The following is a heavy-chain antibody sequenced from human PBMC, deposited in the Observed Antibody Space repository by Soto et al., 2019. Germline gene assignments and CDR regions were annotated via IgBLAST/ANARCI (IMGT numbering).Heavy chain of an antibody. CDR1: GGTFSSYA. V-gene: IGHV1-69*13. CDR3: ARETRGWNYGTYYYYYGMDV. Sequence: AASVKVSCKASGGTFSSYAISWVRQAPGQGLEWMGGIIPIFGTANYAQKFQGRVTITADESTSTAYMELSSLRSEDTAVYYCARETRGWNYGTYYYYYGMDVWGQGTTVTVSS. J-gene: IGHJ6*02. D-gene: IGHD1-7*01. CDR2: IIPIFGTA.